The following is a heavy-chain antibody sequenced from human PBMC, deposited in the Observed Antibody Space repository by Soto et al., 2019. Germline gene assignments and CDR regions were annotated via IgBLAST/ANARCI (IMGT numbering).Heavy chain of an antibody. CDR3: ARVYCSSSSCDSYAFDI. CDR1: GDSVSSNSAA. CDR2: TYYRSKWYN. D-gene: IGHD2-2*02. V-gene: IGHV6-1*01. J-gene: IGHJ3*02. Sequence: PSQTLSLTCAISGDSVSSNSAAWNWIGQSPSRGLEWLGRTYYRSKWYNDYAVFVKSRITINPDTSKNQFSLQLNSVTPEDTAVNYCARVYCSSSSCDSYAFDIWGQGTMVTVSS.